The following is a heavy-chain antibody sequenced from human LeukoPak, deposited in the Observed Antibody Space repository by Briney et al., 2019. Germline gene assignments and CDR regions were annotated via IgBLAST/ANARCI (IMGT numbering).Heavy chain of an antibody. V-gene: IGHV1-69*05. Sequence: ASVKVSCKASGGTFSSYAISWVRQAPGQGLEWMGRIIPIFGTANYAQKFQGRVTITTDESTSTAYMELSSLRSEDTAVYYCARDSGGFGELSSYYYYMDVWGKGTTVTVFS. CDR2: IIPIFGTA. J-gene: IGHJ6*03. CDR1: GGTFSSYA. D-gene: IGHD3-10*01. CDR3: ARDSGGFGELSSYYYYMDV.